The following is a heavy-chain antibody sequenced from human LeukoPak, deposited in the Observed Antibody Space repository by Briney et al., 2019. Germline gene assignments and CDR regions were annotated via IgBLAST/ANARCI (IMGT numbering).Heavy chain of an antibody. Sequence: EASVKVSCKASGGTFSSYAISWVRQAPGQGLEWMGGIIPIFGTANYAQKFQGRVTITADESTSTAYMELSSLRSEDTAVYYCARAGFEWLQLGYWGQGTLVTVSS. CDR1: GGTFSSYA. J-gene: IGHJ4*02. V-gene: IGHV1-69*13. CDR2: IIPIFGTA. D-gene: IGHD5-24*01. CDR3: ARAGFEWLQLGY.